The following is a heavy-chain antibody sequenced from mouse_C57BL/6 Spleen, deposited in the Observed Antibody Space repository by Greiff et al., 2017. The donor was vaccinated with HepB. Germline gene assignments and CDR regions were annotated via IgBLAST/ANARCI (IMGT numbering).Heavy chain of an antibody. CDR3: ARQTAQAPYYFDY. J-gene: IGHJ2*01. CDR2: ISSGGSYT. V-gene: IGHV5-6*01. D-gene: IGHD3-2*02. Sequence: EVKLMESGGDLVKPGGSLKLSCAASGFTFSSYGMSWVRQTPDKRLEWVATISSGGSYTYYPDSVKGRFTISRDNAKNTLYLQMSSLKSEDTAMYYCARQTAQAPYYFDYWGQGTTLTVSS. CDR1: GFTFSSYG.